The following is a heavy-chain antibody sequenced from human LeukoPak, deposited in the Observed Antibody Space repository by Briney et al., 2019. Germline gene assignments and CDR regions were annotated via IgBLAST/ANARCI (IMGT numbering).Heavy chain of an antibody. CDR2: INSDGSST. V-gene: IGHV3-74*01. J-gene: IGHJ4*02. Sequence: PGGSLRLSCAASGFTFSSYWMHWVRQAPGKGLVWVSRINSDGSSTSYADSVKGRFTISRDNAKNSLYLQMNSLRAEDTAVYYCARDRSWLAPFDYWGQGTLVTVSS. CDR3: ARDRSWLAPFDY. D-gene: IGHD6-19*01. CDR1: GFTFSSYW.